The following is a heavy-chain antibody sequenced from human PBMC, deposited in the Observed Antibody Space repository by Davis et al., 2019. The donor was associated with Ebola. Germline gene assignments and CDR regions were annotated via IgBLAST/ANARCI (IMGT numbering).Heavy chain of an antibody. V-gene: IGHV1-46*01. CDR3: ATGGLTSDTSDSAFGF. D-gene: IGHD3-22*01. Sequence: ASVKVSCKAAGYTFTTYYIHWVRQAPGQGLEWMGVINPKSANTGYAQKFQGRVTMTGDSSTTTVYMELSSLTSEDTAVYYCATGGLTSDTSDSAFGFWGQGTLVTVS. CDR1: GYTFTTYY. CDR2: INPKSANT. J-gene: IGHJ4*02.